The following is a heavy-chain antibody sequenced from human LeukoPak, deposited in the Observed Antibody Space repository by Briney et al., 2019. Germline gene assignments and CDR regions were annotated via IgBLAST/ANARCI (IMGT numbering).Heavy chain of an antibody. CDR2: ISFDGTNK. Sequence: GGSLRLSCAASGFTFSNYAMHWVRQAPGKGLEWVAVISFDGTNKYYANSVQGRFTISRDNSKNTLYLQMNSLRAEDTALYCCARDMYDNGWSSFDYWGQGTLVTVSS. D-gene: IGHD3-10*01. V-gene: IGHV3-30-3*01. CDR3: ARDMYDNGWSSFDY. J-gene: IGHJ4*02. CDR1: GFTFSNYA.